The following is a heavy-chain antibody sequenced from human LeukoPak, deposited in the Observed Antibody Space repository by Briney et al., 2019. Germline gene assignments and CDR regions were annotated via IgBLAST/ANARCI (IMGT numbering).Heavy chain of an antibody. Sequence: GGTLSLSCAASGFTFNNAWMSWVRQAPAKGMEWVGRIKSKIDGGTTDYAAPVKGRFSISRDDSKNTVYLQMNSLRAEDTAVYYCARVTNYYGSGSPFWFDPWGQGTLVTVSS. CDR3: ARVTNYYGSGSPFWFDP. V-gene: IGHV3-15*01. CDR2: IKSKIDGGTT. D-gene: IGHD3-10*01. J-gene: IGHJ5*02. CDR1: GFTFNNAW.